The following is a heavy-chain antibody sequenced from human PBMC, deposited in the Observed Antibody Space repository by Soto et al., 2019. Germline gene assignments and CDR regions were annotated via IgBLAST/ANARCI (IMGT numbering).Heavy chain of an antibody. D-gene: IGHD3-10*01. J-gene: IGHJ4*02. Sequence: RASVKVSCKASGYTFTRCYIHWLRQAPGQGLEWMGIINPSGGTTTYAQKVQGRVIMTRDTSTSTVYMELSSLRSEDTAVYYCARDPSINMVRGRAFDYWGQGTLVTVSS. CDR3: ARDPSINMVRGRAFDY. CDR1: GYTFTRCY. V-gene: IGHV1-46*04. CDR2: INPSGGTT.